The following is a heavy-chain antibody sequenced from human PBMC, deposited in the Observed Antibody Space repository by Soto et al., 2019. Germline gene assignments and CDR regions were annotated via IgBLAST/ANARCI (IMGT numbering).Heavy chain of an antibody. J-gene: IGHJ3*02. CDR3: AKGFGAFDI. V-gene: IGHV3-23*01. Sequence: EVQLLESGGGLVQPGGSLRLSCAASGFTFSSYAMSWVRQAPGKGLEWVSAISGSGGSTYYADSVKGRFTISRDNSKNTLXLQMXXXXXXXXXXXYCAKGFGAFDIWGQGTMVXVSS. D-gene: IGHD3-10*01. CDR2: ISGSGGST. CDR1: GFTFSSYA.